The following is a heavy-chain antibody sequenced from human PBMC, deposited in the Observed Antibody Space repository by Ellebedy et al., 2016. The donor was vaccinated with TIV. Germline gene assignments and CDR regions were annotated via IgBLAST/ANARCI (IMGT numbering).Heavy chain of an antibody. CDR2: INHSGST. Sequence: SETLSLXXAVYGGSFSGYFWSWIRQPPGKGLEWIGEINHSGSTNYNPSLKSRLTVSVDTSKNQFSLKLSSVTAADMAVYYCARDYGGNSFFVAYWGQGTLVTVSS. CDR1: GGSFSGYF. V-gene: IGHV4-34*01. D-gene: IGHD4-23*01. J-gene: IGHJ4*02. CDR3: ARDYGGNSFFVAY.